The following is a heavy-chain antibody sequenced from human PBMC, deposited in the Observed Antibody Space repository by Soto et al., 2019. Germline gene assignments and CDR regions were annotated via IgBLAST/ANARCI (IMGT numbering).Heavy chain of an antibody. CDR2: IYPDDSDT. D-gene: IGHD5-18*01. CDR1: GYSFSTYW. J-gene: IGHJ3*01. V-gene: IGHV5-51*01. CDR3: ARRRETTMAYDAYDL. Sequence: LKISCKGSGYSFSTYWIAWVRQMPGKGLEWMGIIYPDDSDTRYSPSFQGQVSISADKSISTAYLQWSSLKASDTAMYYCARRRETTMAYDAYDLWGQGTMVTVSS.